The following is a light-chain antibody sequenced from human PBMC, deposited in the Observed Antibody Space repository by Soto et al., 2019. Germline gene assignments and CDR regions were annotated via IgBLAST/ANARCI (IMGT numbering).Light chain of an antibody. CDR2: DAS. Sequence: GDRVTITCRARQSISTWLAWYQQKPGKAPELLIYDASSLESEVPSRFSGSGSETEFTLTISGLQPDDFATYYCQQYNTYSYTFGQGTKLEIK. CDR3: QQYNTYSYT. V-gene: IGKV1-5*01. J-gene: IGKJ2*01. CDR1: QSISTW.